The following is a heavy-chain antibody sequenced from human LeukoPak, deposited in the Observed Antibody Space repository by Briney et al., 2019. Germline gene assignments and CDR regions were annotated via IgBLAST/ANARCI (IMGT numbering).Heavy chain of an antibody. V-gene: IGHV4-34*01. D-gene: IGHD6-13*01. CDR2: INHSGST. Sequence: SETLSLTCAVYGGSFSGYYWSWIRQPPGKGLEWIGEINHSGSTNYNPSLKSRVTISVDTSKNQFSLKLSSVTAADTAVYYCARGRHRIAAAGTGSDYWGQGTLVTVTS. CDR1: GGSFSGYY. J-gene: IGHJ4*02. CDR3: ARGRHRIAAAGTGSDY.